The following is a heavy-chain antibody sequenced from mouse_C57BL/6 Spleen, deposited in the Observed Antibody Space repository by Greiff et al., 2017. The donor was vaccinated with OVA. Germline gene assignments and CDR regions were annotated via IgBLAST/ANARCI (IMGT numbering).Heavy chain of an antibody. CDR2: ILPGSGST. CDR1: GYTFTGYW. CDR3: ARDAQFAY. V-gene: IGHV1-9*01. Sequence: VQLQQSGAELMKPGASVKLSCKATGYTFTGYWIEWVKQRPGHGLEWIGEILPGSGSTNYNGKFKGKATFTADTSSNTAYMQLSSLTTEDSAIYYCARDAQFAYWGQGTLVTVSA. J-gene: IGHJ3*01.